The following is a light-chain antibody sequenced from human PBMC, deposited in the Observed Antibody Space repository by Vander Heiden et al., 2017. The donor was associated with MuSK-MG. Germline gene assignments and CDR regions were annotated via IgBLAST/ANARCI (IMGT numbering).Light chain of an antibody. CDR1: QSVSSY. V-gene: IGKV3-11*01. Sequence: EIVLTQSPATLSLSPGERATLSCRASQSVSSYLAWYQQKPGQAPRLLIYDASNRATGIPARFSGSGSGTDFTLTISSLEPEDFAVYYCQQRSNWQFTFGHGTKVEIK. CDR2: DAS. J-gene: IGKJ3*01. CDR3: QQRSNWQFT.